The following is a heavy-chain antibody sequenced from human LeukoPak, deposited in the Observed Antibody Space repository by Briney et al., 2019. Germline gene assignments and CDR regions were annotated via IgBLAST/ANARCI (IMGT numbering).Heavy chain of an antibody. CDR1: GYNFMSYG. J-gene: IGHJ4*02. CDR3: ARNAYGTSSENYFDF. D-gene: IGHD6-6*01. V-gene: IGHV1-18*01. CDR2: ISAYTGDT. Sequence: ASVKVSCKASGYNFMSYGISWVRLVPGQGLEWMGWISAYTGDTNYAQSFQGRITMTTDTSTGTAYMELRSLKSDDTAVYYCARNAYGTSSENYFDFWGRGTLVTVSS.